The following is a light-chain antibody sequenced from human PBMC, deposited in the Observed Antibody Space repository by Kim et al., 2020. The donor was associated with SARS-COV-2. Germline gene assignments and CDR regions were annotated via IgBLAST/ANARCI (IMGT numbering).Light chain of an antibody. Sequence: QSITIACTETSRDADAYKDVSWYQQHPGKAPQLMIYDVSNRPSGVSNRFSGSKSGNTASLTISGLQAEDEADYYCSSYTRSSTNYVFGTGTKVTVL. CDR1: SRDADAYKD. V-gene: IGLV2-14*03. CDR2: DVS. CDR3: SSYTRSSTNYV. J-gene: IGLJ1*01.